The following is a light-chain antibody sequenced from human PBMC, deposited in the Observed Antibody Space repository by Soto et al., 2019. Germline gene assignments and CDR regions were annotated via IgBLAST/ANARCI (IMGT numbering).Light chain of an antibody. CDR2: TAS. J-gene: IGKJ4*01. CDR3: QKYDSAPPFT. Sequence: DIQMTQSPSSLSASVGDRVTITCRASHGISNYLAWYQQRPGKVPKLLIYTASTLQSGVPSRFSGSRSGTGFTLTISSLQPEDVATYYCQKYDSAPPFTFGGGTKVEIK. V-gene: IGKV1-27*01. CDR1: HGISNY.